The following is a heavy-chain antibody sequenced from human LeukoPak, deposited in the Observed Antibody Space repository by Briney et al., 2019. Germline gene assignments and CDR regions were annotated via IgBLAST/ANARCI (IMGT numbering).Heavy chain of an antibody. V-gene: IGHV3-23*01. Sequence: GGTLRLSSAASGFTFCSFGMSWVRHAPGERLGWVSAISSTGGTAYYADSVKGRFTISRDTAKNSLYLHMNSLRAEDMAVYYCAELGIIMIGAVCGEGATVTLSS. J-gene: IGHJ6*01. CDR1: GFTFCSFG. CDR3: AELGIIMIGAV. D-gene: IGHD3-10*02. CDR2: ISSTGGTA.